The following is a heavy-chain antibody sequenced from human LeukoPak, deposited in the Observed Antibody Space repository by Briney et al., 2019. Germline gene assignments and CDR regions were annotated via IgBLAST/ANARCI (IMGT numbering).Heavy chain of an antibody. CDR3: ARDRGYCSGGSCYRWFDP. CDR2: IYYSGST. Sequence: PPETLSVTCTVSGGSISSDCWSWIRQPPGKGPEWIGYIYYSGSTNYNPSLKSRVTISVDTSKNQFSLKLSSVTAADTAVYYCARDRGYCSGGSCYRWFDPWGQGTLVTVSS. CDR1: GGSISSDC. J-gene: IGHJ5*02. D-gene: IGHD2-15*01. V-gene: IGHV4-59*01.